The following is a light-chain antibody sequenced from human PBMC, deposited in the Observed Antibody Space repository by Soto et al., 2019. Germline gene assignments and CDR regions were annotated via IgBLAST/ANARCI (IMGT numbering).Light chain of an antibody. V-gene: IGKV1-39*01. Sequence: DIQMTQSPSSLSASVGDRVTITCRASQGITNYLNWYQLKPGKAPELLIYAASSSQSGVPSRFSGSGSGTDFTLTISGLQPEDFGTYYCQQSYSTPITFGQGTRLEIK. CDR2: AAS. CDR3: QQSYSTPIT. CDR1: QGITNY. J-gene: IGKJ5*01.